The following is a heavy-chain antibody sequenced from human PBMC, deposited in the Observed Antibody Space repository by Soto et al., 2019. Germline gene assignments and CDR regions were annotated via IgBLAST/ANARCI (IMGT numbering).Heavy chain of an antibody. D-gene: IGHD6-13*01. CDR2: ISGSGGST. V-gene: IGHV3-23*01. CDR1: GGTFSSYA. J-gene: IGHJ4*02. Sequence: GGSLRLSGAASGGTFSSYAMSWVRQAPGKGLEWVSAISGSGGSTYYADSVKGRFTISRDNSKNTLYLQMNSLRAEDTAVYYCAYSSTPFDYWGQGTLVTVSS. CDR3: AYSSTPFDY.